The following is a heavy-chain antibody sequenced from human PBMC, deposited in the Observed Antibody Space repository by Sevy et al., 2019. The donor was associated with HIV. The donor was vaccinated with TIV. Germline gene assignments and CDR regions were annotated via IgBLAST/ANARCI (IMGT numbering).Heavy chain of an antibody. CDR1: GFTFSSYW. D-gene: IGHD2-15*01. Sequence: GGSLILSCAASGFTFSSYWMHWVRQAPGKGPVWVSGVNSDGSSTNYADSVKGRFTMSRDSAKNTLYLQMNSLRAEDTAVYFCVAANTWQDYWGQGTLVTVSS. V-gene: IGHV3-74*01. CDR3: VAANTWQDY. J-gene: IGHJ4*02. CDR2: VNSDGSST.